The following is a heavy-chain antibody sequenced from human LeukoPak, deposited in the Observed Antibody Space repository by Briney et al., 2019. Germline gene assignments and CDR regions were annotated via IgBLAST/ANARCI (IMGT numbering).Heavy chain of an antibody. D-gene: IGHD6-19*01. CDR2: IYPGDSDT. Sequence: GESLKISCKGSGYSFTSYWIGWVRQMPGKGLEWMGIIYPGDSDTRYSPSFQGQVTISADKSLSTVYLQWSSLKASDTAMYYCARQRTVADYYFDYWGQGTLVTVSS. CDR1: GYSFTSYW. CDR3: ARQRTVADYYFDY. V-gene: IGHV5-51*01. J-gene: IGHJ4*02.